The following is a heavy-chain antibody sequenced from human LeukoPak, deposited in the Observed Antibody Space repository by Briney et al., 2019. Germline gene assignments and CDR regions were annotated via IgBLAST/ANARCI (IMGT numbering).Heavy chain of an antibody. CDR3: ARMGWYYFDH. J-gene: IGHJ4*02. D-gene: IGHD3-3*01. V-gene: IGHV3-48*03. Sequence: PGGSLRLSCAASGFTFSSYEMNWVRQAPGKGLEWVSYISSGGSSIYNADSVKGRFTISRDNAKNSLYLQMNSLRAEDTAVYYCARMGWYYFDHWGQGTLVTVSS. CDR2: ISSGGSSI. CDR1: GFTFSSYE.